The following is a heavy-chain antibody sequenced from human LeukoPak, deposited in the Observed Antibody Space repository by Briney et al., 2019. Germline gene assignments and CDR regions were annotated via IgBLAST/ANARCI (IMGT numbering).Heavy chain of an antibody. CDR3: AREGGPYRPLDY. J-gene: IGHJ4*02. Sequence: SETLSLTCGVSGGSITNTNYWTWVRQPPGKGLEWIGEVNLQGSTNYNPSLMGRVAISVDTSENHISLRLTSVTAADTAVYYCAREGGPYRPLDYSGQGTLVTVSS. CDR2: VNLQGST. V-gene: IGHV4-4*02. CDR1: GGSITNTNY.